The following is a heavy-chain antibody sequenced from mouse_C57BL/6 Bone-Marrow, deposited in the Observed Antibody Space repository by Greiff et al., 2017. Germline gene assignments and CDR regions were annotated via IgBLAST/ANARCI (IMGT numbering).Heavy chain of an antibody. J-gene: IGHJ2*01. CDR1: GFTFSSYG. Sequence: EVQLVESGGDLVKPGGSLKLSCAASGFTFSSYGMSWVRQTPDKRLEWVATISSGGSYTYYPDSVKGRFTISRDNAKNTLYLQMSSLKSEDTAMYYCARQVYYYGSSFDYWGKGTTLTVSS. CDR3: ARQVYYYGSSFDY. CDR2: ISSGGSYT. V-gene: IGHV5-6*01. D-gene: IGHD1-1*01.